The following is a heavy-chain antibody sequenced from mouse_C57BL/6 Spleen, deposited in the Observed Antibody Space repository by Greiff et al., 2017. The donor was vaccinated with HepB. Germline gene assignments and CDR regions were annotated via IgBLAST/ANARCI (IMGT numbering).Heavy chain of an antibody. D-gene: IGHD4-1*01. V-gene: IGHV1-82*01. CDR2: IYPGDGDT. Sequence: VQLQQSGPELVKPGASVKISCKASGYAFSSSWMNWVKQRPGKGLEWIGRIYPGDGDTNYNGKFKGKATLTADKSSSTAYMQLSSLTSEDSAVYFCARQELGRYFDYWGQGTTLTVSS. CDR1: GYAFSSSW. CDR3: ARQELGRYFDY. J-gene: IGHJ2*01.